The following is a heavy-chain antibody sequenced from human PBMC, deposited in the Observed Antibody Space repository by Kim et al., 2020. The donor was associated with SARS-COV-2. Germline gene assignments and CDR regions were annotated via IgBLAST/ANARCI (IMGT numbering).Heavy chain of an antibody. Sequence: SETLSLTCSVSGGSINSANYYWTWIRQHPEKGLEWIGFIYHSGTTFYSPSLKSRSTISIDTSKNQFSLNLSSVTAADTAIYYCAQAYCGGDCYWSRVDWYFDLWGRGTLVTVSS. CDR1: GGSINSANYY. V-gene: IGHV4-31*03. CDR3: AQAYCGGDCYWSRVDWYFDL. J-gene: IGHJ2*01. CDR2: IYHSGTT. D-gene: IGHD2-21*02.